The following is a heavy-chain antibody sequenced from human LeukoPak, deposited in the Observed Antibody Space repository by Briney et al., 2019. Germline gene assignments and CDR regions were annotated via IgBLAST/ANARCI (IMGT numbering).Heavy chain of an antibody. V-gene: IGHV3-48*01. J-gene: IGHJ4*02. CDR1: GGSISSSN. CDR3: SRRLLTGYYEF. D-gene: IGHD3-9*01. Sequence: ETLSLTCAVSGGSISSSNWWSWVRQPPGKGLEWVSYIKSSSSAMDYADSVKGRFTISRDNAKNSLYLQMNSLRAEDTAVYYCSRRLLTGYYEFWGQGTLVTVSS. CDR2: IKSSSSAM.